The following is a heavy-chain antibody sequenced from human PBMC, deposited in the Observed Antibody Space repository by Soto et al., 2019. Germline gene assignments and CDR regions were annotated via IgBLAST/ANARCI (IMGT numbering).Heavy chain of an antibody. D-gene: IGHD3-22*01. CDR1: GFTFSSYG. V-gene: IGHV3-30*03. CDR2: ISYDGSNK. Sequence: GGSLRLSCAASGFTFSSYGMHWVRQAPGKGLEWVAVISYDGSNKYYADSVKGRFTISRDNSKNTLYLQMNSLRAEDTAVYYCVPIDHTSFDFWGQGTLVTVSS. J-gene: IGHJ4*02. CDR3: VPIDHTSFDF.